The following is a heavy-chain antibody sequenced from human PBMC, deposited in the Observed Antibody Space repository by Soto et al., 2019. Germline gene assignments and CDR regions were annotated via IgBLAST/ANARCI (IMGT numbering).Heavy chain of an antibody. Sequence: SVKVSCKASGFTFTSSAVQWVRQARGQRLEWIGWIVVGSGNTNYAQKFQERVTITRDMSTSTAYMELSSLRSEDTAVYYCAAGYYYDSSGYYVMGGFDYWGQGTLVTSPQ. V-gene: IGHV1-58*01. CDR1: GFTFTSSA. CDR2: IVVGSGNT. D-gene: IGHD3-22*01. CDR3: AAGYYYDSSGYYVMGGFDY. J-gene: IGHJ4*02.